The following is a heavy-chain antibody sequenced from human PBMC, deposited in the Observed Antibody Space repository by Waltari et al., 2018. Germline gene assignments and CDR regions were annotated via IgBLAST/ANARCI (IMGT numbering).Heavy chain of an antibody. Sequence: EVQLVESGGGLVQQGGSLSRSVAAAGFTSLYSWITWVPQATGKGLVWFAGVNSDGSSTSYADSVKGRFTVSRDSARNTLLLQMNSLRVEDTAVYFCAREHGAVAGSYYYYGMDVWGQGTTVIVSS. CDR3: AREHGAVAGSYYYYGMDV. J-gene: IGHJ6*02. D-gene: IGHD6-19*01. V-gene: IGHV3-74*03. CDR2: VNSDGSST. CDR1: GFTSLYSW.